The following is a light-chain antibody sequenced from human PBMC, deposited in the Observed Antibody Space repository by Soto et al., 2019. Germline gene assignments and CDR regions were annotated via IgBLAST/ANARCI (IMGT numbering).Light chain of an antibody. CDR3: QQRSNWPT. Sequence: DIQLTQSPSFLSASVGGRVTVACRASQGISSYLAWYQQKPGKAPKLLIYAASTLQSGVPSRFSGSGSGTEFTLTISSLQPEDFAVYYCQQRSNWPTFGQGTKVDIK. J-gene: IGKJ1*01. CDR1: QGISSY. CDR2: AAS. V-gene: IGKV1-9*01.